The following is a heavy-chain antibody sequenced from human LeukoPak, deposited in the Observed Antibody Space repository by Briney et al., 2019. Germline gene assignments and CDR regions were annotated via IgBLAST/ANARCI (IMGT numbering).Heavy chain of an antibody. J-gene: IGHJ4*02. Sequence: SETLSLTCTVSDASITTYYWTWIRQPPGKGLEWIGYIYHSGSTNYNPSLKSRVTISLDTSRNQFSLRLSSVTAADTAFYFCAREYSTSSEGDYFDYWGQGSLVTVSS. CDR3: AREYSTSSEGDYFDY. CDR1: DASITTYY. D-gene: IGHD6-6*01. CDR2: IYHSGST. V-gene: IGHV4-59*01.